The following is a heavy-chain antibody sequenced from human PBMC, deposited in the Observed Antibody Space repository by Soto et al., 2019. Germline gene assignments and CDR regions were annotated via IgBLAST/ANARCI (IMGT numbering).Heavy chain of an antibody. CDR2: ISYSGST. V-gene: IGHV4-28*01. J-gene: IGHJ5*02. CDR3: ARTAPLYCSGGSCYANWFDP. CDR1: GYSISSSNW. Sequence: QVQLQESGPGLVKPSETPSLICAVSGYSISSSNWWGWIRQTPGKGLERIGYISYSGSTYYNPSLKCRVTMSVDKSKNQFSLKLSSVTAVDTAVYYCARTAPLYCSGGSCYANWFDPWGQGTLVTVSS. D-gene: IGHD2-15*01.